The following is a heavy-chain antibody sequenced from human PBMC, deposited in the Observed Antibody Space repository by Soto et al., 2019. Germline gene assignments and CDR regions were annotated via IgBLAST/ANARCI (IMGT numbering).Heavy chain of an antibody. J-gene: IGHJ3*01. CDR2: IYRGGDT. V-gene: IGHV3-66*01. CDR1: GFIISSNY. Sequence: GGSLRLSCAASGFIISSNYMSWVRQAPGKGLEWVSVIYRGGDTYYPDSVKGRFTISRDNSKNTLHLQMSSLRAEDTAVYYCARDAGGWSEFDAFDDWGQGTMVTVSS. D-gene: IGHD6-19*01. CDR3: ARDAGGWSEFDAFDD.